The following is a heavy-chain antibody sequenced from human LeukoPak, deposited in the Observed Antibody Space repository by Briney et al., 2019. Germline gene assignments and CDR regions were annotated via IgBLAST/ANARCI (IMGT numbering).Heavy chain of an antibody. CDR2: TRYDANDT. CDR3: ARDEWVGNCRPSYCYSHFGH. D-gene: IGHD2-15*01. V-gene: IGHV3-30*02. Sequence: TGGSLRLSCAASGFSFSSYGMHWVRQAPGKGLEWVAFTRYDANDTYFADSVKGRFTITTDYSKNTVYLEMDSLRSEDTALYYCARDEWVGNCRPSYCYSHFGHWGQGTLVTVSS. CDR1: GFSFSSYG. J-gene: IGHJ4*02.